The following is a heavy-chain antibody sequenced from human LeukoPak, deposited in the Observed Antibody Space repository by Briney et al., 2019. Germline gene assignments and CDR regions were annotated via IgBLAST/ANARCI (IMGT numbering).Heavy chain of an antibody. D-gene: IGHD5-18*01. V-gene: IGHV4-59*11. CDR3: ATIRRGSIFGYFDF. CDR1: GGSISSHY. Sequence: SETLSLTCTVSGGSISSHYWSWIRQPPGKGLEWIAYLFDSVNTKDNPSLQSRLTLSADTSKNQFSLRLSSVTAADTAVYYCATIRRGSIFGYFDFWGQGIKVTVSS. CDR2: LFDSVNT. J-gene: IGHJ4*02.